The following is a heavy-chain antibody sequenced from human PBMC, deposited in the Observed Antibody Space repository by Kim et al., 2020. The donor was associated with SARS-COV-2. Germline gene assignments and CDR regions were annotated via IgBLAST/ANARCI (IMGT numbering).Heavy chain of an antibody. J-gene: IGHJ4*02. D-gene: IGHD3-10*01. V-gene: IGHV1-69*01. CDR3: AREFGFGESYFDY. Sequence: YAQKFQGRVTITADESTSTAYMELSSLRSEDTAVYYCAREFGFGESYFDYWGQGTLVTVSS.